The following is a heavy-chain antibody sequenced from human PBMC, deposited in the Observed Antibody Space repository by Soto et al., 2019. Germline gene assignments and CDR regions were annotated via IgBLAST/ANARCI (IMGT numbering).Heavy chain of an antibody. D-gene: IGHD2-2*01. J-gene: IGHJ4*02. Sequence: GESLKISCQCSGYTFSNFWIGWVRQLPGKGLEWMGIIYPGDHETRYSPSFHGKVTISADKSINNAYLQWNSLEASDTAFYFCARSTRRSQYFDYWGQGALVTVSS. CDR3: ARSTRRSQYFDY. CDR1: GYTFSNFW. V-gene: IGHV5-51*01. CDR2: IYPGDHET.